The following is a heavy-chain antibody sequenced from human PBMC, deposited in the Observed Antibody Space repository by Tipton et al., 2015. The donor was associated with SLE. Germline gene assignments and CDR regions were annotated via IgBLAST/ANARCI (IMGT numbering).Heavy chain of an antibody. J-gene: IGHJ3*02. CDR2: IYYTGST. CDR1: DDSIGSPY. Sequence: TLSLTCTVSDDSIGSPYWTWIRQPPGKGLEYIGDIYYTGSTNYNPSLQSRVTISVDTSKNQFSLRLSSVTAADTAVFCCAGGFDYYDSSYSRGAIDIWGQGTLGTVSS. V-gene: IGHV4-59*11. D-gene: IGHD3-22*01. CDR3: AGGFDYYDSSYSRGAIDI.